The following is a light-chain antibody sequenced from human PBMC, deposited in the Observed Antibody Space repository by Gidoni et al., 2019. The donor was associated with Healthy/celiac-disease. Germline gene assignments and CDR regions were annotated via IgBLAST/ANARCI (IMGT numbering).Light chain of an antibody. J-gene: IGKJ4*01. Sequence: EIVMTQSRATLSVSPGERATLSCRASQGVSSTLAWYQQNPGQAPRLLIYGASTRATGIPARFSGSGSGTEFTLTISSLQSEDFAVYYCQQYNNWPPLTFGGGTKVEIK. CDR2: GAS. CDR1: QGVSST. CDR3: QQYNNWPPLT. V-gene: IGKV3-15*01.